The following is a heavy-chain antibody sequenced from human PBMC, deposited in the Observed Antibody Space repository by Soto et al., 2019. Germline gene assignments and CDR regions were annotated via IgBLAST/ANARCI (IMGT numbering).Heavy chain of an antibody. Sequence: EVQLEESGGGLVQPGGSLRLSCAASGFTFRSYWMQWVRQAPGKGLVWVSWINSDGSSTSYADSVKGRFTISRDNAKNTLYLQMNSLRAEDTAVYYCASGGSSLNFDSWGQGTLVTVSS. D-gene: IGHD6-6*01. J-gene: IGHJ4*02. CDR3: ASGGSSLNFDS. V-gene: IGHV3-74*01. CDR1: GFTFRSYW. CDR2: INSDGSST.